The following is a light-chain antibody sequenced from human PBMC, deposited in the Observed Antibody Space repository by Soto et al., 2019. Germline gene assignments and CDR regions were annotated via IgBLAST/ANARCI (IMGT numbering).Light chain of an antibody. CDR3: QQSYTPPRT. CDR2: AAS. Sequence: DIQMTQSPSSLSASVGDRVYVTCRASQSISTFLNCYPQRPGEAPKRLIYAASSLQSGVPSMFSGSGSGADFTLTIGSLKPEDFATYYCQQSYTPPRTFGQGTKV. CDR1: QSISTF. V-gene: IGKV1-39*01. J-gene: IGKJ1*01.